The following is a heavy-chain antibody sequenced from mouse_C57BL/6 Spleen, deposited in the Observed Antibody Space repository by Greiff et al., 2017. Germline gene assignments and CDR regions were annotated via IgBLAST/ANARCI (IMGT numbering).Heavy chain of an antibody. CDR3: ARPYGSSYDYYARDY. V-gene: IGHV1-55*01. D-gene: IGHD1-1*01. J-gene: IGHJ4*01. Sequence: QVQLQQPGAELVKPGASVKMSCKASGYTFTSYWITWVKQRPGQGLEWIGDIYPGSGSTNYNEKFKSKATLTVDTSSSTAYMQLSSLTSEDSAVYYCARPYGSSYDYYARDYWGQGTSVTVSS. CDR2: IYPGSGST. CDR1: GYTFTSYW.